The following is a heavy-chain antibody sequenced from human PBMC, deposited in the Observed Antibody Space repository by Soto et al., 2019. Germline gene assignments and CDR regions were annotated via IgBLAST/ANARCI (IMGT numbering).Heavy chain of an antibody. V-gene: IGHV3-13*05. CDR2: IGTAGDP. CDR3: PTVQAASTLVRGVPIYYYHGVDV. Sequence: GGSLRLSCAASGFTFSSYDMHWVRQATGKGLEWVSAIGTAGDPYYPGSVKGRFTISRENAKNSLYLQMNSPRAGDTAVYYCPTVQAASTLVRGVPIYYYHGVDVWGQGTTVTVSS. CDR1: GFTFSSYD. D-gene: IGHD3-10*01. J-gene: IGHJ6*02.